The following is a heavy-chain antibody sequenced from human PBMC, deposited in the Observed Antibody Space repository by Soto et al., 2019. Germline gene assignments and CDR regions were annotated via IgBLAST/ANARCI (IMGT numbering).Heavy chain of an antibody. Sequence: EVQLVESGGGLVQPGGSLKLSCAASGFTFSGSAMHWVRQASGKGLEWVGRIRSKANSYATAYAASVKGRFTISRDDSKNTAYLQMNSLKTEDTAVYYCTGGIVATSPGDYWGQGTLVTVSS. CDR1: GFTFSGSA. CDR2: IRSKANSYAT. CDR3: TGGIVATSPGDY. V-gene: IGHV3-73*01. J-gene: IGHJ4*02. D-gene: IGHD5-12*01.